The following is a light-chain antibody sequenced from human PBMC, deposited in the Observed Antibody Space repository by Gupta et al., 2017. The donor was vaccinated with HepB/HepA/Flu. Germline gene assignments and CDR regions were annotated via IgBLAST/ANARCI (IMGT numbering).Light chain of an antibody. CDR1: SSDVGGYNY. V-gene: IGLV2-8*01. J-gene: IGLJ2*01. Sequence: SPLPQPPSASGAPGQSVTISCTGTSSDVGGYNYVSWYQQHPGKAPKLMIYEVSNRPAGVPDRFSGSKSGNTASLTVSGLQAEDEADYYCNSHAGTYVVFGGGTKLTVL. CDR3: NSHAGTYVV. CDR2: EVS.